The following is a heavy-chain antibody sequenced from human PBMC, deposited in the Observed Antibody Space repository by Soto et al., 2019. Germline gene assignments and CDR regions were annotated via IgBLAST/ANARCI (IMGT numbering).Heavy chain of an antibody. J-gene: IGHJ4*02. CDR1: GFSLSTNGVA. CDR2: VYWDDDK. Sequence: QITLKESGPTLVKPTQTLTLTCTFSGFSLSTNGVALGWIRQPPGQALEWLALVYWDDDKRYSPSLKSRLTITQDPSKNQVVLTMTNMHPVDTATYYCAHLLVSTLDFDYWGQGTLVTVSS. D-gene: IGHD2-8*02. V-gene: IGHV2-5*02. CDR3: AHLLVSTLDFDY.